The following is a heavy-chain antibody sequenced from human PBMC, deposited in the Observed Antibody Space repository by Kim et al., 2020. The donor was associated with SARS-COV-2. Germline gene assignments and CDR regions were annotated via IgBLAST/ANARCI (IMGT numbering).Heavy chain of an antibody. CDR3: ARGRVRGVQGY. J-gene: IGHJ4*02. CDR2: INHSGST. V-gene: IGHV4-34*01. Sequence: SETLSLTCAVYGGSFSGYYWSWIRQPPGKGLEWIGEINHSGSTNYNPSLKSRVTISVDTSKNQFSLKLSSVTAADTAVYYCARGRVRGVQGYWGQGTLVTVSS. D-gene: IGHD3-10*01. CDR1: GGSFSGYY.